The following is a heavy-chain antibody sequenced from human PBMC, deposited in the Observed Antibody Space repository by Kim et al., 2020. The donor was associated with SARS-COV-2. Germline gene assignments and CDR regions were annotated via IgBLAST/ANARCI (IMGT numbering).Heavy chain of an antibody. CDR3: AKGLWFGESYYYGTDV. V-gene: IGHV3-23*01. CDR1: GFSFSSYG. Sequence: GGSLRLSCAASGFSFSSYGMGWVRRTPGKGLEWLSRISGGGTSTSYADSVKGRFTTSRDNSKRTLYLQANSLRAEDTGVYYCAKGLWFGESYYYGTDVWGQGTTVTVS. CDR2: ISGGGTST. D-gene: IGHD3-10*01. J-gene: IGHJ6*02.